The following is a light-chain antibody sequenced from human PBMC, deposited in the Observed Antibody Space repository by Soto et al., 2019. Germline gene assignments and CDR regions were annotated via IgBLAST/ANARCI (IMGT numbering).Light chain of an antibody. J-gene: IGKJ1*01. CDR3: LQDYNYPWR. CDR1: QSISCY. CDR2: AAS. V-gene: IGKV1-6*01. Sequence: IQITQSPSSLSASVGDRVTITCRASQSISCYLNWYQQKPGKAPKLLIYAASSLQSGVPSRFSGSGSGTDFTLTISSLQPEDFATYYCLQDYNYPWRFGQGAKVDI.